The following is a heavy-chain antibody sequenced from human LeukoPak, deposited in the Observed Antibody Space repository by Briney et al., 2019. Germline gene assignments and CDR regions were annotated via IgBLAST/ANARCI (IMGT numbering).Heavy chain of an antibody. Sequence: GGSLRLSCSASGFTFSSYAMHWVRQAPGKGLEYVSAISSNGGSTYYADSVKGRFTISRDNSKNTLYLQMSSLRAEDTAVYYCVKDNHDSSGYYRNWFDPWGQGALVTVSS. CDR2: ISSNGGST. CDR3: VKDNHDSSGYYRNWFDP. J-gene: IGHJ5*02. V-gene: IGHV3-64D*06. D-gene: IGHD3-22*01. CDR1: GFTFSSYA.